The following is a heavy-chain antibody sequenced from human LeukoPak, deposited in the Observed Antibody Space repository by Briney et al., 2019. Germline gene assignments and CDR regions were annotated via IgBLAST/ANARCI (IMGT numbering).Heavy chain of an antibody. J-gene: IGHJ6*03. V-gene: IGHV4-38-2*01. CDR2: IYHSGST. CDR1: GYSISSGYY. Sequence: SETLSLTCAVSGYSISSGYYWGWIRQPPGKGLEWIGSIYHSGSTYYNPSLKSRVTISVDTSKNQFSLKLTSVTAADTAVYYCATQEDCSSTSCYKPSDYYYYMDVWGKGTTVTVSS. D-gene: IGHD2-2*02. CDR3: ATQEDCSSTSCYKPSDYYYYMDV.